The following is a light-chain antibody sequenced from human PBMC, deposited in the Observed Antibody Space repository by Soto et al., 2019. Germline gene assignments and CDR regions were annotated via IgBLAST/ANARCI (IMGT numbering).Light chain of an antibody. Sequence: EIVMTQSPATLSVSPGERATLSCRASQSVSSNLAWYQQKPGQAPRLLIYGASTRATGIPARFSGSGSGTEFTLNIRSLQSEDFAVYYCQQYNNWPAYTFGQGTKLEIK. CDR2: GAS. V-gene: IGKV3-15*01. CDR3: QQYNNWPAYT. CDR1: QSVSSN. J-gene: IGKJ2*01.